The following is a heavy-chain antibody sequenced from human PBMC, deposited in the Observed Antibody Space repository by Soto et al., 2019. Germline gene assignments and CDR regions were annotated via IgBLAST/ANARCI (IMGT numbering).Heavy chain of an antibody. V-gene: IGHV3-73*01. J-gene: IGHJ3*02. Sequence: GGSLRLSCAASGFTFSGSAMHWVRQASGKGLEWVGRIRSKANSYATAYAASVKGRFTISRDDSKNTAYLQMNSLKTEDTAVYYCTRLSINAFDSWGQGTMVTVSS. CDR2: IRSKANSYAT. CDR1: GFTFSGSA. CDR3: TRLSINAFDS.